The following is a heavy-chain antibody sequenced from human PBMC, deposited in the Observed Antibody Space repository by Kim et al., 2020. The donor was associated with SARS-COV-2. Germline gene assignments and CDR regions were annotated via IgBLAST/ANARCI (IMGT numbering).Heavy chain of an antibody. CDR1: GYTFTGYY. CDR3: AVHFLVVPAAIDY. Sequence: ASVKVSCKASGYTFTGYYMHWVRQAPGQGLEWMGWINPNSGGTNYAQKFQGRVTMTRDTSISTAYMELSRLRSDDTAVYYCAVHFLVVPAAIDYWGQGTLVTVSS. V-gene: IGHV1-2*02. D-gene: IGHD2-2*02. CDR2: INPNSGGT. J-gene: IGHJ4*02.